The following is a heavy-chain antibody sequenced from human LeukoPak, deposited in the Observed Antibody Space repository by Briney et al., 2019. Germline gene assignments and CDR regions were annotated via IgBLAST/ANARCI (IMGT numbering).Heavy chain of an antibody. CDR3: ATYCSSTSCYVYFDY. J-gene: IGHJ4*02. CDR2: IIPIFGTA. D-gene: IGHD2-2*01. CDR1: GGTFSSYA. Sequence: ASVKVSCKASGGTFSSYAISWVRQAPGQGLEWMGGIIPIFGTANYAQKFQGRVTITADKSTSTAYMELSSLRSEGTAVYYCATYCSSTSCYVYFDYWGQGTLVTVSS. V-gene: IGHV1-69*06.